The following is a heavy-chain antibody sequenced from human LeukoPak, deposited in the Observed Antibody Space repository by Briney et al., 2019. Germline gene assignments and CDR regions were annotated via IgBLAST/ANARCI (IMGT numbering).Heavy chain of an antibody. J-gene: IGHJ4*02. CDR2: IKQDGSEK. V-gene: IGHV3-7*01. CDR1: GFTFSHFW. Sequence: GGSLRLSCAASGFTFSHFWMSWVRQAPGKGLEWVAYIKQDGSEKYYVDSLKGQITISRDNAKKSLYLDMNSLRAEDTAVYYCAKGISEDGYNFERGADYWGQGSRVTVSS. CDR3: AKGISEDGYNFERGADY. D-gene: IGHD1-1*01.